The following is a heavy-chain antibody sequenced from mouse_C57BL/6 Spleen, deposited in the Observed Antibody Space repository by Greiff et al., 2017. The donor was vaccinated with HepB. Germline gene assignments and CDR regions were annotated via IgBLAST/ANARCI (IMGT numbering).Heavy chain of an antibody. CDR2: IWSGGST. CDR3: ARYPPHDCGSSECAMDY. J-gene: IGHJ4*01. Sequence: QVQLKQSGPGLVQPSQSLSITCTVSGFSLTSYGVHWVRQSPGKGLDWLGVIWSGGSTDYNAAFISRLRISNDNSKSQVFFKMNSLQADDTAIYYCARYPPHDCGSSECAMDYGVKEPQTPSPQ. CDR1: GFSLTSYG. V-gene: IGHV2-2*01. D-gene: IGHD1-1*01.